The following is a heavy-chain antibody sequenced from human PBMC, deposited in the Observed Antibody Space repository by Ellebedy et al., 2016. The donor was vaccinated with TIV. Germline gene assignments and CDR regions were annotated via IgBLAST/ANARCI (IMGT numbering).Heavy chain of an antibody. Sequence: GESLKISXAASGFTFSSYGMHWVRQAPGKGLEWVAVIWYDGSNKYYADSVKGRFTISRDNSKNTLYLQMNSLRAEDTAVYYCATFSGSPLGDSWGQGTLVTVSS. J-gene: IGHJ4*02. D-gene: IGHD1-26*01. CDR2: IWYDGSNK. V-gene: IGHV3-33*01. CDR3: ATFSGSPLGDS. CDR1: GFTFSSYG.